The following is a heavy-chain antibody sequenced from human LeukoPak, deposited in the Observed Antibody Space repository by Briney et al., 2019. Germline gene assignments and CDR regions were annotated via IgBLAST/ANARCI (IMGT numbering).Heavy chain of an antibody. CDR1: GFTFSTYW. D-gene: IGHD6-13*01. CDR3: TREAAAGIDY. Sequence: GGSLRLSCAASGFTFSTYWMSWVRQAPGKGLEWVANIKQDGSGKYYLDSVKGRFTISRDNAKNSLYLQKNSLRAEDTAVYFCTREAAAGIDYWGQGTLVTVSS. V-gene: IGHV3-7*01. CDR2: IKQDGSGK. J-gene: IGHJ4*02.